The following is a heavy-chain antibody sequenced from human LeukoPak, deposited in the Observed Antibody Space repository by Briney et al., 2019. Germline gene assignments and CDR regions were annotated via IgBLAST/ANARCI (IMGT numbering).Heavy chain of an antibody. V-gene: IGHV1-2*02. Sequence: GASVKVSCKASGYTFTGYYMHWVRQAPGQGLEWMGWINPNSGGTNYAQKLQGRVTMTTDTSTSTAYMELRGLRSDDTAVYYCARDSVVRGVITVYYYYYMDVWAKGPRSPSP. J-gene: IGHJ6*03. CDR2: INPNSGGT. CDR3: ARDSVVRGVITVYYYYYMDV. D-gene: IGHD3-10*01. CDR1: GYTFTGYY.